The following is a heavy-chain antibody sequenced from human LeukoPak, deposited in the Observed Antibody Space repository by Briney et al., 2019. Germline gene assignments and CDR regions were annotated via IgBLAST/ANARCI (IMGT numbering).Heavy chain of an antibody. V-gene: IGHV1-18*01. Sequence: ASVKVSCKASGYTFNNYGITWVRQAPGQGLEWMAWISAYNGYTNYAQNFQGRVTMTTDTSTSTAYMELRSLRSDDTAVYYCAKDPDRILIGIASPGYWGQGTLVTVSS. J-gene: IGHJ4*02. CDR1: GYTFNNYG. D-gene: IGHD3-9*01. CDR3: AKDPDRILIGIASPGY. CDR2: ISAYNGYT.